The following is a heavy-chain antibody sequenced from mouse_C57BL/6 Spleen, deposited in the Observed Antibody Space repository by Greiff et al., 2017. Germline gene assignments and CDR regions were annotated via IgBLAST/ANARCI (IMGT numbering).Heavy chain of an antibody. CDR3: ARSDGYYYFDD. Sequence: QVQLKESGAELVKPGASVKISCKASGYAFSSYWMNWVKQRPGKGLEWIGQIYPGDGDTNYNGKFKGKATLTADKSSSTAYMQLSSLTSGDSAVYFCARSDGYYYFDDWGQGTTLTVSS. CDR1: GYAFSSYW. V-gene: IGHV1-80*01. J-gene: IGHJ2*01. D-gene: IGHD2-3*01. CDR2: IYPGDGDT.